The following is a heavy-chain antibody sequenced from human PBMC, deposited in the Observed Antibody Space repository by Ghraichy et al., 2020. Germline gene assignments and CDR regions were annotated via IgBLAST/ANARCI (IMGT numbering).Heavy chain of an antibody. J-gene: IGHJ2*01. Sequence: GSLRLSCTVSGGSISSSNYYWGWIRRAPGKGLEWIGSMHHSGSTYYSPSLGSRVTMSADRSTNQFSLKLSSVTAADTAVYYCAGSFAVITYFALWGRGTLVTVSS. D-gene: IGHD4-23*01. CDR1: GGSISSSNYY. V-gene: IGHV4-39*01. CDR2: MHHSGST. CDR3: AGSFAVITYFAL.